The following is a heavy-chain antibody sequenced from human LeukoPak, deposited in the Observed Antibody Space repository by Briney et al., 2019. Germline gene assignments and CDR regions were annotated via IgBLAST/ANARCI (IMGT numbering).Heavy chain of an antibody. V-gene: IGHV3-21*01. CDR1: GFTFSSYS. CDR2: ISSSSSYI. Sequence: GGSLRLSCAASGFTFSSYSMNWVRQAPGKGLEWVSSISSSSSYIYYADSVKGRFTISRDNAENSLYLQMNSLRAEYTAVYYCARVKGSPSSTFYFDYWGQGTLVTVSS. D-gene: IGHD6-6*01. J-gene: IGHJ4*02. CDR3: ARVKGSPSSTFYFDY.